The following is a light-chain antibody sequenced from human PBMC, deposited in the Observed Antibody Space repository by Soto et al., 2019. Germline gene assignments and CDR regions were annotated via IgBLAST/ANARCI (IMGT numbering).Light chain of an antibody. CDR2: DAS. CDR1: QSVSSY. V-gene: IGKV3-11*01. Sequence: EIVLTQSPATLSLSPGERATLSCRASQSVSSYLAGYQQKPGRAPSRLIYDASNRATGSPARFSGSGSGTDFTLTISSLEPEDFAVDYCQQRSNWPGYTFGQGTKLEIK. CDR3: QQRSNWPGYT. J-gene: IGKJ2*01.